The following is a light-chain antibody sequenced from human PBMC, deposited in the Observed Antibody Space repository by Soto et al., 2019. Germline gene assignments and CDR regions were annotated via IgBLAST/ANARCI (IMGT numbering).Light chain of an antibody. CDR3: QQANSFPYT. Sequence: DIQMTQSPSSVSASVGDRVTISCRTSQGISSWLAWYHQKPWKTPKLLIYAASSWQSGDQSRLSGSGSGTYFTLTIRSLQPEDFATYYCQQANSFPYTFGQGTKLEIK. V-gene: IGKV1-12*02. CDR2: AAS. J-gene: IGKJ2*01. CDR1: QGISSW.